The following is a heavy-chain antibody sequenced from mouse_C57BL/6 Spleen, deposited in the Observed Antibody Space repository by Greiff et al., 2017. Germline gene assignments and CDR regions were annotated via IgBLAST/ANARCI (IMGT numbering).Heavy chain of an antibody. CDR1: GFTFSSYA. CDR2: ISSGGDYI. CDR3: TRVGYYGSSSYFDV. J-gene: IGHJ1*03. Sequence: EVQVVESGEGLVKPGGSLKLSCAASGFTFSSYAMSWVRQTPEKRLEWVAYISSGGDYIYYADTVKGRFTISRDNARNTLYLQMSSLKSEDTAMYYCTRVGYYGSSSYFDVWGTGTTVTVSS. V-gene: IGHV5-9-1*02. D-gene: IGHD1-1*01.